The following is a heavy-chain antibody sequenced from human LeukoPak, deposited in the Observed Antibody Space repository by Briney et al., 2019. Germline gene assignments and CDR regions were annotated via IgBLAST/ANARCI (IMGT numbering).Heavy chain of an antibody. CDR1: GGSISSSSYY. D-gene: IGHD6-13*01. CDR3: AGWRAAAGRDY. CDR2: IYYSGST. V-gene: IGHV4-39*01. Sequence: SETLSLTCTVSGGSISSSSYYWGWIRQPPGKGLEWIGSIYYSGSTYYNPSLKSRVTISVDTSKNQFSLKLSSVTAADTAVYYCAGWRAAAGRDYWGQGTLVTVSS. J-gene: IGHJ4*02.